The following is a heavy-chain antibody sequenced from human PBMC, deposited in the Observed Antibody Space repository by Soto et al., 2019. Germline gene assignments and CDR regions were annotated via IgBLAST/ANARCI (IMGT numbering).Heavy chain of an antibody. CDR3: AREGSRAQWKQWLVFHH. CDR1: GYTFTSYA. D-gene: IGHD6-19*01. CDR2: INAGNGNT. J-gene: IGHJ1*01. Sequence: AASVKVSCKASGYTFTSYAMHWVRQAPGQRLEWMGWINAGNGNTKYSQKFQGRVTITRDTSASTAYMELSSLRSEDTAVYYCAREGSRAQWKQWLVFHHWGQGTLVTVSS. V-gene: IGHV1-3*01.